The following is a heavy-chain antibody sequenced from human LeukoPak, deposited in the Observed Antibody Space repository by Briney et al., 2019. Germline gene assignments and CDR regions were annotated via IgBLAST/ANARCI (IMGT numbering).Heavy chain of an antibody. Sequence: PSETLSLTCAVSGGSISGGGYSWSWIRQPPGKGLEWIGYIYHSGSTYYNPSLKSRVTISVDRSKNQFSLKLSSVTAADTAVYYCARTPATYYYDSSGIDDAFDIWGQGTMVTVSS. CDR1: GGSISGGGYS. D-gene: IGHD3-22*01. CDR2: IYHSGST. J-gene: IGHJ3*02. CDR3: ARTPATYYYDSSGIDDAFDI. V-gene: IGHV4-30-2*01.